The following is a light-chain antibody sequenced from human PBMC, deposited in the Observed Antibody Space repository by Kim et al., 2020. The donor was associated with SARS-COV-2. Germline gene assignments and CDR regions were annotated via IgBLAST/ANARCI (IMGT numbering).Light chain of an antibody. V-gene: IGKV2-28*01. CDR1: QSLLHSNGYNY. Sequence: DVVMSQSPLSLPVTPGEPASISCTSSQSLLHSNGYNYLDWYLQKPGQSPQLLIYLASNRAYGVPDRVSGSGSGTDFTLKISRVEADHVGLYYCMQARQSPTGTFGSGTKVDIK. CDR2: LAS. J-gene: IGKJ1*01. CDR3: MQARQSPTGT.